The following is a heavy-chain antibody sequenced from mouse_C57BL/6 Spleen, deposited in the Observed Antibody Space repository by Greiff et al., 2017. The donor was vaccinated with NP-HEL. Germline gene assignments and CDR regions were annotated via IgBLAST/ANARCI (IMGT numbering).Heavy chain of an antibody. CDR2: ISYDGSN. V-gene: IGHV3-6*01. J-gene: IGHJ2*01. Sequence: ESGPGLVKPSQSLSLTCSVTGYSITSGYYWNWIRQFPGNKLEWMGYISYDGSNNYNPSLKNRISITRDTSKNQFFLKLNSVTTEDTATYYCACYDYDGDYFDYWGQGTTLTVSS. D-gene: IGHD2-4*01. CDR1: GYSITSGYY. CDR3: ACYDYDGDYFDY.